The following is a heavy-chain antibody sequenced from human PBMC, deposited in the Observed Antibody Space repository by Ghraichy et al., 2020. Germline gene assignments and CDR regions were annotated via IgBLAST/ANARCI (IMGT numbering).Heavy chain of an antibody. CDR1: GFTFSSYG. J-gene: IGHJ6*02. CDR2: IWYDGSNK. CDR3: ARDSRGYSYGLYYYGMDV. Sequence: GGSLRLSCAASGFTFSSYGMHWVRQAPGKGLEWVAVIWYDGSNKYYADSVKGRFTISRDNSKNTLYLQMNSLRAEDTAVYYCARDSRGYSYGLYYYGMDVWGQGTTVTVSS. V-gene: IGHV3-33*01. D-gene: IGHD5-18*01.